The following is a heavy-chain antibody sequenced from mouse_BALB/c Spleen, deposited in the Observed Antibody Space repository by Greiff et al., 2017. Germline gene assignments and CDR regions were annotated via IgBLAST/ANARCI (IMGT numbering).Heavy chain of an antibody. D-gene: IGHD2-2*01. Sequence: DVQLVESGGGLVKPGASLKLSCAASGFTFSDYYMHWVRQTPEKRLEWVATISDGGSYTYYPDSVKGRFTITRDNAKSNVYLQMSSLKSEDTAMYYCARGGLPDAMDYWGQGTSVTVSS. CDR1: GFTFSDYY. CDR2: ISDGGSYT. CDR3: ARGGLPDAMDY. V-gene: IGHV5-4*02. J-gene: IGHJ4*01.